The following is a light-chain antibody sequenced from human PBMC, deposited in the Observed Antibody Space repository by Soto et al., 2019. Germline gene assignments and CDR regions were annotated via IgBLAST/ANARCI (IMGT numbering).Light chain of an antibody. CDR1: SSNIGGYT. CDR2: DNN. V-gene: IGLV1-44*01. Sequence: QSVLTQPPSASGTPGQKVTISCSGGSSNIGGYTVNWYQQLPGTAPRLLIYDNNRRPSGVPDRFSGSKSGTSASLAISGLQSEDEADYYCAAWDDSLNGFVFGTGTKLTV. CDR3: AAWDDSLNGFV. J-gene: IGLJ1*01.